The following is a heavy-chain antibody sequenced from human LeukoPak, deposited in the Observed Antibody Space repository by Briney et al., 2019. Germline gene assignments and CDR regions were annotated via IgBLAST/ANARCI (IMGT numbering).Heavy chain of an antibody. D-gene: IGHD3-3*01. V-gene: IGHV4-34*01. Sequence: SETLSLTCAVYGGSFSGYYWSWIRQPPGKGLEWIGEINHSGSTSYNPSLKSRVTISVDTSKNQFSLKLSSVTAADTAVYYCARSSPFWSGYYTSYYYGMDVWGQGTTVTVSS. CDR1: GGSFSGYY. CDR2: INHSGST. J-gene: IGHJ6*02. CDR3: ARSSPFWSGYYTSYYYGMDV.